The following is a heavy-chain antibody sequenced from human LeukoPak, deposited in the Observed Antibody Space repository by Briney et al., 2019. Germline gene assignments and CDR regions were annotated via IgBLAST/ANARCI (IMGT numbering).Heavy chain of an antibody. D-gene: IGHD3-22*01. V-gene: IGHV4-34*01. J-gene: IGHJ5*02. CDR3: ARAQYYYDSSGPAYNWFDP. Sequence: PSETLSLTCAVYGGSFSGYYWSWIRQPPGKGLEWMGEVDHSGSTNSNPSLKSRVTISVDTSKNQFSLKLSSVTAADTAVYYCARAQYYYDSSGPAYNWFDPWGQGTLVTVSS. CDR1: GGSFSGYY. CDR2: VDHSGST.